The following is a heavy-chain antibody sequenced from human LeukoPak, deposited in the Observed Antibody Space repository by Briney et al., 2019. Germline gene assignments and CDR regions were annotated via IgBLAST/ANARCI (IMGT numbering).Heavy chain of an antibody. Sequence: GGSLRLSCAASGFTFSSYSMNWVRRAPGKGLEWVSSISSSSSYIYYADSVKGRFTISRDNAKNSLYLQMNSLRAEDTAVYYCARGQGEGYSYGYRDYWGQGTLVTVSS. J-gene: IGHJ4*02. CDR2: ISSSSSYI. D-gene: IGHD5-18*01. CDR1: GFTFSSYS. V-gene: IGHV3-21*01. CDR3: ARGQGEGYSYGYRDY.